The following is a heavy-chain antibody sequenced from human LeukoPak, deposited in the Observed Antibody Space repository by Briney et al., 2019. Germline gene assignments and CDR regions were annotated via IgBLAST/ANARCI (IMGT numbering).Heavy chain of an antibody. CDR1: GGSFSGYY. CDR3: ARIRVVYGGYYYGADV. D-gene: IGHD4-23*01. V-gene: IGHV4-34*01. J-gene: IGHJ6*02. CDR2: INHSGST. Sequence: SETLSLTCAVYGGSFSGYYWSWIRQPPGKGLEWIGEINHSGSTNYNPSLKSRVTISVDTSKNQFSLKLSSVTAADTAVYYCARIRVVYGGYYYGADVWGQGTTVTVSS.